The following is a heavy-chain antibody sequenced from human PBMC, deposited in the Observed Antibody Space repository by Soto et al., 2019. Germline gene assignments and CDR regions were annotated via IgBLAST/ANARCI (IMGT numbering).Heavy chain of an antibody. Sequence: SETLSLTSPVAGCSLSSGCYCWRWIRPHPGKGLEWIGYIYHSGSTYYNPSLKSRVTISVDTSKNQFSLKLSSVTAADTAVYYCARESKTYYYDSSGHNWFDPWGQGTLVTVS. CDR3: ARESKTYYYDSSGHNWFDP. CDR2: IYHSGST. V-gene: IGHV4-31*03. CDR1: GCSLSSGCYC. J-gene: IGHJ5*02. D-gene: IGHD3-22*01.